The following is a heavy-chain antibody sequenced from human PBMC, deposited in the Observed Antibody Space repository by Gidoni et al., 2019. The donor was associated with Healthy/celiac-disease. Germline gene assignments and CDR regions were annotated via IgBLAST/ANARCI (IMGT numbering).Heavy chain of an antibody. J-gene: IGHJ4*02. CDR3: ARTSYSGYDPYFDY. Sequence: QVQLQESGPGLVKPSETLSLTCTVSGGSISSYYWSWIRQPPGKGLEWIGYIYYSGSTNYNPSLKSRVTISVDTSKNQFALKLSSVTAADTAVYYCARTSYSGYDPYFDYWGQGTLVTVSS. D-gene: IGHD5-12*01. CDR2: IYYSGST. V-gene: IGHV4-59*01. CDR1: GGSISSYY.